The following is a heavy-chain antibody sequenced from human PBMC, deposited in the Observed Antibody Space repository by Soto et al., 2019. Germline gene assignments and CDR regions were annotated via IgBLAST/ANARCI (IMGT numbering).Heavy chain of an antibody. CDR1: GFTFSSYW. D-gene: IGHD3-3*01. V-gene: IGHV3-74*01. CDR2: INSDGSST. Sequence: GGSLRLSCAASGFTFSSYWMHWVRQAPGKGLVWVSRINSDGSSTSYADSVKGRFTISRDNAKNTLYLQMNSLRAEDTAVYYCARDGRTYYDFWSGSQDWYYYMDVWGKGTTVTVSS. CDR3: ARDGRTYYDFWSGSQDWYYYMDV. J-gene: IGHJ6*03.